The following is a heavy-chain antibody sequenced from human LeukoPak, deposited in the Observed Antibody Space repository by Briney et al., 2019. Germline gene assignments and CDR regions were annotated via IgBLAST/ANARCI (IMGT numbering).Heavy chain of an antibody. CDR3: AKGRLQYFDY. CDR1: GFSFRQYG. Sequence: GGSLRLSCAASGFSFRQYGMHWVRQAPGKGLEWVAVIWYDGSNKNYADSVKGRFTISRDNSKNTLYLQMNSLRAEDTAVYYCAKGRLQYFDYWGQGTLVTVSS. D-gene: IGHD4-11*01. J-gene: IGHJ4*02. V-gene: IGHV3-33*06. CDR2: IWYDGSNK.